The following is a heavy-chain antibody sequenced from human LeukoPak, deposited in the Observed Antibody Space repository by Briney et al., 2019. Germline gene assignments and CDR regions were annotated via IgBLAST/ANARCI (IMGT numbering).Heavy chain of an antibody. Sequence: GGSMTLFCAASGFTFSDYYMSWIRQAPRKGLEWVSYISISSSYTNYADSVKGRFTISRDNAKNSLYLQMNSLRAEDTAVYYCARDLPGYSSSWYRPYYFDHWGQGTLVTVSS. CDR1: GFTFSDYY. J-gene: IGHJ4*02. D-gene: IGHD6-13*01. CDR3: ARDLPGYSSSWYRPYYFDH. V-gene: IGHV3-11*06. CDR2: ISISSSYT.